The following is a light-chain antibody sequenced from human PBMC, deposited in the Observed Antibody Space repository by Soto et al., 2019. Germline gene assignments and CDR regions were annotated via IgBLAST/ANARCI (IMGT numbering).Light chain of an antibody. CDR3: QQRSNWLT. Sequence: EIVLTQSPATLSLSQGATATLSSRASQSVSSYLAWYQQKPGQAPRLLIYDASNRATGIPARFSGSGSGTDFTLTISSLEPEDFVVYYCQQRSNWLTFGQGTRLDIK. V-gene: IGKV3-11*01. CDR2: DAS. CDR1: QSVSSY. J-gene: IGKJ5*01.